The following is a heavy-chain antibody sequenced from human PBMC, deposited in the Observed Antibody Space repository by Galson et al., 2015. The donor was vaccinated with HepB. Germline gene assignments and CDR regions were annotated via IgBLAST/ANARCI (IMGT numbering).Heavy chain of an antibody. D-gene: IGHD2-21*02. J-gene: IGHJ6*02. CDR2: IDKDGVST. CDR1: GTNFNLYA. CDR3: AGWVVTASWDYFGVDV. Sequence: SLRLSCATSGTNFNLYAMNWFRQAPGRGPEWVSVIDKDGVSTNYADSVGGRFTMSRDNSRNSVFLQMSSLRVDDTAVYYCAGWVVTASWDYFGVDVWGQGTTVTVSS. V-gene: IGHV3-23*03.